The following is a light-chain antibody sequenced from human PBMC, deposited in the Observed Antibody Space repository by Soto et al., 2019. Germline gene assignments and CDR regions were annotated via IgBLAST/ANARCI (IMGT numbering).Light chain of an antibody. J-gene: IGKJ1*01. Sequence: DIQMTQSPSTLSASVGHIVTITCRASQSTSSWLAWYQHKPGKAPKLLIYKASTLESGVPSRFRGRGSGTELTITISSMKNDDFETYYCQHYNSYSEAFGHGTKVDIK. CDR2: KAS. CDR3: QHYNSYSEA. CDR1: QSTSSW. V-gene: IGKV1-5*03.